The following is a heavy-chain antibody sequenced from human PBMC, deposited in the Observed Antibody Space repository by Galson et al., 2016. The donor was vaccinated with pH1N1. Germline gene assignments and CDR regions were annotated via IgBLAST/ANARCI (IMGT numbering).Heavy chain of an antibody. V-gene: IGHV3-48*04. CDR1: RFIFSDYS. D-gene: IGHD4-17*01. J-gene: IGHJ4*02. Sequence: SLRLSCAASRFIFSDYSFIWVRQAPGKGLEWLSYISTGRRVVQYADSVKGRLPISRDNAQRSVYLQINSLRLEDTAVYHCAILAYGDSFDSRGRGTRVAVSS. CDR2: ISTGRRVV. CDR3: AILAYGDSFDS.